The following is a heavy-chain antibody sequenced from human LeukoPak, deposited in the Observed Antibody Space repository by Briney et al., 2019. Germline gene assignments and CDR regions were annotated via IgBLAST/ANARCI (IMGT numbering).Heavy chain of an antibody. V-gene: IGHV3-21*01. CDR1: GFTFSSYS. CDR3: ARDSVFEDAFDI. D-gene: IGHD3-10*01. Sequence: GGSLRLSCAAPGFTFSSYSMNWVRQAPGKGLEWVSSIGSSSSYIYYADSVKGRFTISRDNAKNSLYLQVNSLRAEDTAVYYCARDSVFEDAFDIWGQGTMVTVSS. CDR2: IGSSSSYI. J-gene: IGHJ3*02.